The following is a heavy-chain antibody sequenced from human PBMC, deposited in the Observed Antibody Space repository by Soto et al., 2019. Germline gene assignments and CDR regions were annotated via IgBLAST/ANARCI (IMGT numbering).Heavy chain of an antibody. CDR2: IYSGGST. CDR3: ARATIIALLTN. CDR1: GFTVSTNF. D-gene: IGHD3-22*01. V-gene: IGHV3-66*01. Sequence: GGSLRLSCAASGFTVSTNFMSWVRQAPGKGLEWVSVIYSGGSTYYADSVKGRFTISRDNSKNTLYLQMNSLRAEDTAVYYCARATIIALLTNWGQGTLVTVSS. J-gene: IGHJ4*02.